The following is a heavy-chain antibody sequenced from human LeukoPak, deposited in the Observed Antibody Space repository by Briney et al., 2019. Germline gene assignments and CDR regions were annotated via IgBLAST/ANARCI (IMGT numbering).Heavy chain of an antibody. V-gene: IGHV3-23*01. CDR2: ISGSGGST. D-gene: IGHD3-3*01. CDR3: ARDLGTYYDFWSGYWGCDY. J-gene: IGHJ4*02. CDR1: GFIFSSHA. Sequence: GGSLRLSCAAPGFIFSSHAMSWVRQAPGKGLEWVSTISGSGGSTYYADSVKGRFAISRDNSKNTLYLQMNSLRAEDTAVYYCARDLGTYYDFWSGYWGCDYWGQGTLVTVSS.